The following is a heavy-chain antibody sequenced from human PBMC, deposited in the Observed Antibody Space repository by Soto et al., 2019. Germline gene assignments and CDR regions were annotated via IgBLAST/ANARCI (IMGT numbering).Heavy chain of an antibody. J-gene: IGHJ6*02. Sequence: KGQEWIGSIYYSGSTYYNPSLKSRVTISVDTSKNQFSLKLSSVTAADTAVYYFFRHQTYNDISAMFYYGVDARCEGTSGT. D-gene: IGHD3-22*01. CDR2: IYYSGST. CDR3: FRHQTYNDISAMFYYGVDA. V-gene: IGHV4-39*01.